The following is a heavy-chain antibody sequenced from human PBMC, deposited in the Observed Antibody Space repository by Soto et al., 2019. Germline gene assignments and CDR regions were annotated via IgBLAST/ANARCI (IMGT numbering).Heavy chain of an antibody. J-gene: IGHJ6*02. CDR1: GFTFSSYA. D-gene: IGHD1-1*01. CDR2: ISGSGGIT. Sequence: PGGSLRLSCAASGFTFSSYAMSWVRQAPGKGLEWVSAISGSGGITYYADSVKGRFTISRDNSKNTLYLQMNSLRAEDTAVYYCARVLRRWNVKFMDVWGQGTTVTVSS. CDR3: ARVLRRWNVKFMDV. V-gene: IGHV3-23*01.